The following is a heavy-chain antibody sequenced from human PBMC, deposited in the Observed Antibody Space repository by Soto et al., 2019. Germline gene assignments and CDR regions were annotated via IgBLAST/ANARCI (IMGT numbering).Heavy chain of an antibody. Sequence: EVQLVESGGGLGKPGGSLRLSCAASGFTFSSYSMNWVRQAPGKGLEWVSSISSSGNTYHADSVKSRFTISRDNAKNSLYLQMSSRRAEDTAVYYCARAVATMVPYYYGMDVWGQGTTVTVSS. D-gene: IGHD5-12*01. CDR1: GFTFSSYS. V-gene: IGHV3-21*06. CDR2: ISSSGNT. CDR3: ARAVATMVPYYYGMDV. J-gene: IGHJ6*02.